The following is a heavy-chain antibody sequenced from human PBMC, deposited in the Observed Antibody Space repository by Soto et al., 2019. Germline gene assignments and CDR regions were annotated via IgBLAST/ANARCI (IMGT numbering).Heavy chain of an antibody. J-gene: IGHJ5*02. D-gene: IGHD2-2*01. CDR2: IYYSGST. CDR3: ARSIGGDIVVVPAAMDWFDP. Sequence: SETLSLTCTVSGGSISSSSYYWGWIRQPPGKGLEWIGSIYYSGSTYYNPSLKSRVTISVDTSKNQFSLKLSSVTAADTAVYYCARSIGGDIVVVPAAMDWFDPWGQGTLVTVSS. V-gene: IGHV4-39*01. CDR1: GGSISSSSYY.